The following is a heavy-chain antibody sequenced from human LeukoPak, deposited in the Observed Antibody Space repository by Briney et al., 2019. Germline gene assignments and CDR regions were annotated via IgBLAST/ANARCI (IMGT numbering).Heavy chain of an antibody. D-gene: IGHD6-19*01. J-gene: IGHJ6*03. CDR1: GFTFSSYA. CDR2: VSTTGGST. Sequence: GGSLRLSCAASGFTFSSYAMSWVRQAPGKGLEWVSTVSTTGGSTYYADSVEGRFTISRDNSKDTLYLQMNSLRAEDTAVYYCAKCSGWFVRGKDYYYYYMDVRGKGTTVTVSS. V-gene: IGHV3-23*01. CDR3: AKCSGWFVRGKDYYYYYMDV.